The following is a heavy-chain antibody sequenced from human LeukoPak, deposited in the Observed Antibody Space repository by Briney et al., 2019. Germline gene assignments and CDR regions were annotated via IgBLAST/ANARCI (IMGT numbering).Heavy chain of an antibody. J-gene: IGHJ6*02. CDR3: ARDLRGYSYYYGMDV. D-gene: IGHD5-12*01. Sequence: ASVKVSCKASGYTFSSYYMHWVRQAPGQGLEWMGIINPSGGSTSYAQKFQGRVTMTRDTSTSTVYMELSSLRSEDTAVYYCARDLRGYSYYYGMDVWGQGTTVTVSS. CDR2: INPSGGST. V-gene: IGHV1-46*01. CDR1: GYTFSSYY.